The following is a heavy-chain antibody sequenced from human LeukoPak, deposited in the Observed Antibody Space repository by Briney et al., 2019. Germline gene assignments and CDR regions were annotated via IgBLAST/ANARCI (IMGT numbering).Heavy chain of an antibody. CDR1: GDSISSANYY. D-gene: IGHD2-2*01. CDR3: ARDSCSSTSCRKRFDN. V-gene: IGHV4-39*07. J-gene: IGHJ4*02. Sequence: SETLSLTSTVSGDSISSANYYWGWVRHPPGKGLEWIGSIYFSGSTYYNPSLKSRVTISVETSKVQFSLKLSSVTAADTAVYYCARDSCSSTSCRKRFDNWGQGTLVTVSS. CDR2: IYFSGST.